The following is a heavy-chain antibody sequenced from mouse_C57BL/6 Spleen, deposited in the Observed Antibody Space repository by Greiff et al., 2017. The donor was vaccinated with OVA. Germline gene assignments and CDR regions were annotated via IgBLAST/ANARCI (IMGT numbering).Heavy chain of an antibody. CDR3: AREGFAY. V-gene: IGHV1-26*01. J-gene: IGHJ3*01. CDR2: INPNNGGT. CDR1: GYTFTDYY. Sequence: VQLQQSGPELVKPGASVKISCKASGYTFTDYYMNWVKQSHGKSLEWIGDINPNNGGTSYNQKFKGKAKLTVDKSSSTAYMELRSLTSEDSAVYYCAREGFAYWGQGTLVTVSA.